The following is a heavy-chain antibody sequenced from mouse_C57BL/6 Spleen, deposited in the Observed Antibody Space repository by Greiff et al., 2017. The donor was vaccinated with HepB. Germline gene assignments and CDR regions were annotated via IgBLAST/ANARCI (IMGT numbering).Heavy chain of an antibody. J-gene: IGHJ1*03. V-gene: IGHV1-64*01. CDR3: ARSYSNYWYFDV. CDR2: IHPNSGST. D-gene: IGHD2-5*01. Sequence: VQLQQSGAELVKPGASVKLSCKASGYTFTSYWMHWVKQRPGQGLEWIGMIHPNSGSTNYNEKFKSKATLTVDKSSSTAYMQLSSLTSEDSAVYYCARSYSNYWYFDVWGTGTTVTVSS. CDR1: GYTFTSYW.